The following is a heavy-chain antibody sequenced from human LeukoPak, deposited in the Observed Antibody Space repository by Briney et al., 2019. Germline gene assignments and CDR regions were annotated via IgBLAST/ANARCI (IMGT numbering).Heavy chain of an antibody. V-gene: IGHV1-24*01. CDR3: ATSRGVVAASPFDY. CDR2: SDPEDGET. CDR1: GYTLTELS. J-gene: IGHJ4*02. D-gene: IGHD2-15*01. Sequence: ASVKVSCKVSGYTLTELSMHWVRQAPGKGLEWMGGSDPEDGETIYAQKFQGRVTMTEDTSTDTAYMELSSLRSEDTAVYYCATSRGVVAASPFDYWGQGTLVTVSS.